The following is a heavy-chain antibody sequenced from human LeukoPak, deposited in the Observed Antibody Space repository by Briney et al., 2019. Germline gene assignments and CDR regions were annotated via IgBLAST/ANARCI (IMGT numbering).Heavy chain of an antibody. CDR3: ARVLDYVLPDAFDT. D-gene: IGHD4-17*01. CDR2: ISAYNGNT. J-gene: IGHJ3*02. Sequence: ASVKVSCKASGGTFSSYAISWVRQAPGQGLEWMGWISAYNGNTNYAQKLQGRVTMTTDTSTSTAYMELRSLRSDDTAVYYCARVLDYVLPDAFDTWGQGTMVTVSS. V-gene: IGHV1-18*01. CDR1: GGTFSSYA.